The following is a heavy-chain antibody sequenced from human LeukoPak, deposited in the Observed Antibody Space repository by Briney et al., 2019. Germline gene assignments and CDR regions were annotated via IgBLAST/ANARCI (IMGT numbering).Heavy chain of an antibody. CDR1: GFSFSSYA. CDR2: ISGSGGST. J-gene: IGHJ4*02. Sequence: GGSLRLSCAASGFSFSSYAMSWVRQAPGKGLEWVSAISGSGGSTYYADSVKGRFTISRDNSKNTLYLQMNSLRAEDTAVYYCAKRRGIPTAGTESYFDYWGQGTLVTVSS. CDR3: AKRRGIPTAGTESYFDY. V-gene: IGHV3-23*01. D-gene: IGHD6-13*01.